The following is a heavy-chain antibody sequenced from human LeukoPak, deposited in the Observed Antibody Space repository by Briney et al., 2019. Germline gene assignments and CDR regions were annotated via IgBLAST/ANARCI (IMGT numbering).Heavy chain of an antibody. CDR1: GGSISSYY. Sequence: SETLSLTCTVSGGSISSYYWSWIRQPPGKGLEWIGYIYYSGSTNYNPSLKSRVTISVDTSKNQFSLKLSSVTAADTAVYYCARVSGGSCCGIDYWGQGTLVTVSP. D-gene: IGHD2-15*01. CDR2: IYYSGST. J-gene: IGHJ4*02. CDR3: ARVSGGSCCGIDY. V-gene: IGHV4-59*01.